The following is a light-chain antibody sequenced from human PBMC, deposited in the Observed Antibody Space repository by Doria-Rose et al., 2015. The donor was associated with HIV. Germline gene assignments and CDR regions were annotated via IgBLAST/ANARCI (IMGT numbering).Light chain of an antibody. V-gene: IGKV3-20*01. CDR1: QSFSSTY. Sequence: EIVLTQSPGTLSLSPGERATLSCRASQSFSSTYLAWYQQKSGQAPSLLIYDGSTRATGIPDRFSASGSGTDFTLTSNRLEPEDFALYYCHQYGTSWTFGQGTKVEI. CDR2: DGS. J-gene: IGKJ1*01. CDR3: HQYGTSWT.